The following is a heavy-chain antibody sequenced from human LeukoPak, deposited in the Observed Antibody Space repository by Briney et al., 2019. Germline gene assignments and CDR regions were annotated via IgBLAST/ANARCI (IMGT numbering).Heavy chain of an antibody. CDR3: ARADFGGKSDYYFHGLDV. D-gene: IGHD4-23*01. CDR2: INPSGGST. CDR1: GYTFTSYY. V-gene: IGHV1-46*01. J-gene: IGHJ6*02. Sequence: ASVKVSCKASGYTFTSYYMHWVRQAPEQGLEWMGIINPSGGSTSYAQKFQGRVTMTRDTSTSTVYMELSSLRSEDTAVYYCARADFGGKSDYYFHGLDVWGQGTTVTVSS.